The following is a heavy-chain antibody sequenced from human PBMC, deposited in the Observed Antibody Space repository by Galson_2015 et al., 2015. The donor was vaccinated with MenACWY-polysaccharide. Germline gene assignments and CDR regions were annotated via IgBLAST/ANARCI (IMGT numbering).Heavy chain of an antibody. CDR3: ASSCSSTSCYGGFDP. V-gene: IGHV3-21*01. CDR1: GFTFSSYS. J-gene: IGHJ5*02. CDR2: ISSSSSYI. D-gene: IGHD2-2*01. Sequence: SLRLSCAASGFTFSSYSMNWVRQAPGKGLEWVSSISSSSSYIYYADSVKGRFTISRDNAKNPLYLQMNSLRAEDTAVYYCASSCSSTSCYGGFDPWGQGTLVTVSS.